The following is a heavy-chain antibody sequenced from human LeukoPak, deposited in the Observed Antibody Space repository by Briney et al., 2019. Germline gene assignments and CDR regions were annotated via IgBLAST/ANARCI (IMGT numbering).Heavy chain of an antibody. CDR3: AKGSSGTYSRIYSDY. J-gene: IGHJ4*02. D-gene: IGHD1-26*01. CDR2: ISASGDTT. V-gene: IGHV3-23*01. Sequence: PGGSLRLSCAASGFTFSSAMSWVRQAPGKGLDWVSVISASGDTTYYADSVKGRFTISRDNSKNTLYLQMNSLRAEDTALYYCAKGSSGTYSRIYSDYWGQGTLVTVSS. CDR1: GFTFSSA.